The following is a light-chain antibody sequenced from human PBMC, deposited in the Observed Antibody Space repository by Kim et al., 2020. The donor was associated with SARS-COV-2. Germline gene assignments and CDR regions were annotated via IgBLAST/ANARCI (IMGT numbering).Light chain of an antibody. CDR2: QDT. CDR1: KWGDKF. Sequence: VSPGQTARITCSGNKWGDKFVCWYQQKPGQSPAPVIFQDTKRPSGIPERFSGSKSGNTATLTISGTQPTDEAYYYCQVWDSSTKGVFGGGTRVTVL. V-gene: IGLV3-1*01. J-gene: IGLJ3*02. CDR3: QVWDSSTKGV.